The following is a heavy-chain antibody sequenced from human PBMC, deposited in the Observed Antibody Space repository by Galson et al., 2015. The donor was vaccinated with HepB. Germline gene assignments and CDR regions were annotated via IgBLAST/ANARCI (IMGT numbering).Heavy chain of an antibody. J-gene: IGHJ2*01. V-gene: IGHV3-30-3*01. Sequence: SLRLSCAASGFSFSDYVVHWVRQAPGKGLEWVAMISYDGDNKYYADSVKGRFHISRDNSKNTLYLQMNSLRAEDTAVYYCARESLYCSGTSCYSPHWYFDLWGRGTLVTVSS. CDR1: GFSFSDYV. CDR2: ISYDGDNK. D-gene: IGHD2-2*01. CDR3: ARESLYCSGTSCYSPHWYFDL.